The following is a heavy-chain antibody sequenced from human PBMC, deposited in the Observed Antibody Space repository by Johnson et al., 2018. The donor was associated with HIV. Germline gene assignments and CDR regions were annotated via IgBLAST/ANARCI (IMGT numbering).Heavy chain of an antibody. CDR3: ARDVAAAKMDAFDT. CDR1: GFIFSDYY. V-gene: IGHV3-66*01. CDR2: IYSGGST. D-gene: IGHD6-25*01. J-gene: IGHJ3*02. Sequence: EVQLVESGGGLVKPGGSLRLSCAASGFIFSDYYMTWFRQAPGKGLEWVSVIYSGGSTYYADSVKGRFTISRDNSRSTLFLEMINLRDEDTALYYCARDVAAAKMDAFDTWGQGTMVIVSS.